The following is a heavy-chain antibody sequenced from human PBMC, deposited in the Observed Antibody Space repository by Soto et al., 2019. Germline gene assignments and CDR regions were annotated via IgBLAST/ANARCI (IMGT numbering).Heavy chain of an antibody. CDR2: IIPIFGTA. V-gene: IGHV1-69*06. J-gene: IGHJ4*02. CDR3: ARDETPNSYDSSGYYSN. D-gene: IGHD3-22*01. CDR1: GGTFSSYA. Sequence: QVQLVQSGAEVKKPGSSVKVSCKASGGTFSSYAISWVRQAPGQGLEWMGGIIPIFGTANYAQKFQGRVTITAAKSTSTAYMELSSLRSEDTAVYYCARDETPNSYDSSGYYSNWGQGTLVTVSS.